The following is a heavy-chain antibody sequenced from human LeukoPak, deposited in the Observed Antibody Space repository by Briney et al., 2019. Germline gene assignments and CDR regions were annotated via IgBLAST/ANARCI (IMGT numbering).Heavy chain of an antibody. Sequence: PGGSLRLSCAASGFTFSSYSMNWVRQAPGKGPEWVSYINTIGSAKTYADSVKGRFTISRDNAKNSLSLQMNSLRDDDTAVYYCAREGFYSGYDRWGQGTLVTVSS. J-gene: IGHJ4*02. D-gene: IGHD5-12*01. CDR1: GFTFSSYS. V-gene: IGHV3-48*02. CDR2: INTIGSAK. CDR3: AREGFYSGYDR.